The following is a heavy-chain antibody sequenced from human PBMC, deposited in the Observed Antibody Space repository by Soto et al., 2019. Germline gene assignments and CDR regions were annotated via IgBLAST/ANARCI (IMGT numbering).Heavy chain of an antibody. CDR2: IYYSGST. J-gene: IGHJ4*02. CDR1: GGSISSYY. Sequence: QVQLQESGPGLVKPSETLSLTCTVSGGSISSYYWSWIRQPPGKGLEWIGYIYYSGSTNYNPSLQSRVTISVDTSKNQFSLKLSSVTAADTAVYYCARGGALGTAWEYYFDYWGQGTLVTVSS. V-gene: IGHV4-59*01. D-gene: IGHD1-1*01. CDR3: ARGGALGTAWEYYFDY.